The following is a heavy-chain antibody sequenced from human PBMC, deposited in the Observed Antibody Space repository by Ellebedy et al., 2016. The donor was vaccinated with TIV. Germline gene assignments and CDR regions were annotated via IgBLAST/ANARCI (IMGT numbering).Heavy chain of an antibody. CDR2: ISFIGINK. CDR3: ASHGGDCSSATCYGNYFDY. D-gene: IGHD2-2*01. J-gene: IGHJ4*02. V-gene: IGHV3-30-3*01. CDR1: GFTFSNYA. Sequence: GGSLRLSCAASGFTFSNYAMHWVRQAPGKGLEWVAVISFIGINKYYADSVKGRFTISRDNSKNTLSLQMNSLRAEDTAVYYCASHGGDCSSATCYGNYFDYWGQGSLVTVSS.